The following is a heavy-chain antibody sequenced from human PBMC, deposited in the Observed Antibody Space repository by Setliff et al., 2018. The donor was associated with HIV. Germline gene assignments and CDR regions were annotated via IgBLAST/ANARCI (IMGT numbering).Heavy chain of an antibody. J-gene: IGHJ6*02. V-gene: IGHV3-30*04. Sequence: PGGSLRLSCAGSGFTFSNYPMHWVRQAPGKGLEWVALISHDGTYKYYADSVKGRFTISRDTANNALYMQMNSLRAEDTAVYYCARGYNWNSGGMDVWGQGTTVTVSS. CDR1: GFTFSNYP. CDR2: ISHDGTYK. CDR3: ARGYNWNSGGMDV. D-gene: IGHD1-20*01.